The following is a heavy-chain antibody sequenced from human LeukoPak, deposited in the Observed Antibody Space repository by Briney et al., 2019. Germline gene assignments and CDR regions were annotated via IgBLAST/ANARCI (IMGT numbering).Heavy chain of an antibody. J-gene: IGHJ4*02. Sequence: GGSLRLSCAASGFTFSSYWMSWVRQAPGKGLEWVANIKQDGSEKYYVDSVKGRFTISRDNSKNTLYLQMNSLRAEDTAVYYCARGSSWDSSGYYSLYYFDYWGQGTLVTVSS. CDR2: IKQDGSEK. CDR3: ARGSSWDSSGYYSLYYFDY. V-gene: IGHV3-7*01. CDR1: GFTFSSYW. D-gene: IGHD3-22*01.